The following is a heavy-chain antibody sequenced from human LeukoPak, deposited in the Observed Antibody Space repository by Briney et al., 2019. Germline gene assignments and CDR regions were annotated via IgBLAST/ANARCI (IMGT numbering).Heavy chain of an antibody. Sequence: QPGGSLRLSCAASGFTFDDYAMHWVRQAPGKGLEWVSLISGDGGSTYYADSVKGRFTISRDNSKNSLYLQMSSLRTEDTALYYCAKGFPTVTTGYYGLDVWGQGTTVTVSS. CDR3: AKGFPTVTTGYYGLDV. J-gene: IGHJ6*02. CDR1: GFTFDDYA. V-gene: IGHV3-43*02. CDR2: ISGDGGST. D-gene: IGHD4-17*01.